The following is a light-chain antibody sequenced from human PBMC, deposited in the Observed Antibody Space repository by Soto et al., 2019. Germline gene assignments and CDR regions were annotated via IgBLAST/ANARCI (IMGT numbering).Light chain of an antibody. CDR1: SSDVGISNL. J-gene: IGLJ2*01. Sequence: QSALTQPASVSGSPGQSITISCTGSSSDVGISNLVSWYQHHPGKAPKLMIYEATKRPSGVSNRFSGSKSGNTDSMTISGLQAEDEADYYCCSYAYVSSSTVLFGGGTKVTVL. V-gene: IGLV2-23*01. CDR2: EAT. CDR3: CSYAYVSSSTVL.